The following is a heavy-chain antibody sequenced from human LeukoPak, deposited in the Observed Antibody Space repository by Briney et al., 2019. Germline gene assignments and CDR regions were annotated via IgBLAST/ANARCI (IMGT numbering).Heavy chain of an antibody. CDR2: VSRSGGST. CDR3: AKVNDGAYTYFDY. Sequence: GGSLKLSCAASGFTFAGYAMNWVRQAPGKGLDWVSAVSRSGGSTYYADSVKGRFTISRDNSKNTLYLQMNSLRVEDTALYYCAKVNDGAYTYFDYWGQGTLVTVSS. CDR1: GFTFAGYA. D-gene: IGHD3-16*01. J-gene: IGHJ4*02. V-gene: IGHV3-23*01.